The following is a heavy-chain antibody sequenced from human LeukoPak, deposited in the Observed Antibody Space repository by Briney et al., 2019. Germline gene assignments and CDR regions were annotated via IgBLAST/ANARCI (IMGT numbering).Heavy chain of an antibody. CDR1: GGTFSSYA. D-gene: IGHD2-2*01. CDR3: ARGPAASNWFDP. J-gene: IGHJ5*02. V-gene: IGHV1-69*13. CDR2: IIPIFGTA. Sequence: GASVKVSCKASGGTFSSYAISWVRQAPGQGLEWMGGIIPIFGTANYAQKFQGRVTITADESTSTAYMELSSLRSEDTAVYYCARGPAASNWFDPWGQGTLVAVSS.